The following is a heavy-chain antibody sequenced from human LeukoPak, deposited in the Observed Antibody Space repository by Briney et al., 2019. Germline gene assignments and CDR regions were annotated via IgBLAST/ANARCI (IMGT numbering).Heavy chain of an antibody. CDR3: ARGRRTIFGVVTHFDY. CDR1: GYSFTSYW. V-gene: IGHV5-51*01. CDR2: IYPGDSDT. Sequence: GESLKISCKGSGYSFTSYWIGWVRQMPGKGLEWMGIIYPGDSDTRYSPSFQGQVTISADKSISTAYLQWSSLKASDTAMYYCARGRRTIFGVVTHFDYWGQGTLVTVSS. J-gene: IGHJ4*02. D-gene: IGHD3-3*01.